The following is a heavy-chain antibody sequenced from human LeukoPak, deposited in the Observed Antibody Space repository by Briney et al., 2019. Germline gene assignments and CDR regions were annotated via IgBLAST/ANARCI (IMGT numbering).Heavy chain of an antibody. Sequence: ASVKVSCKASGYTFTSCDINWLRQATGQGLEWMGWMNPNSGNTGYAQKFQGRVTMTRNTSMSTAYMELSSLRSEDTAVYYCAIRTPVDIVATLGERVKKGLDYWGQGTLVTVSS. CDR1: GYTFTSCD. V-gene: IGHV1-8*01. CDR3: AIRTPVDIVATLGERVKKGLDY. J-gene: IGHJ4*02. CDR2: MNPNSGNT. D-gene: IGHD5-12*01.